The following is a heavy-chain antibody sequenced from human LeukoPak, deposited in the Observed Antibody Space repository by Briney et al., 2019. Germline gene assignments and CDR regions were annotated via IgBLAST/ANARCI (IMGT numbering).Heavy chain of an antibody. CDR2: IYYSGST. D-gene: IGHD2/OR15-2a*01. Sequence: SETLSLTCTVSGGSISSSSYYWGWIRQPPGKGLEWIGSIYYSGSTYYNPSLKSRVTISVDTSKNQFSLKLSSVTAADTAVYYCARPRLFRNDAFDIWGQGTMVTIPS. V-gene: IGHV4-39*01. CDR3: ARPRLFRNDAFDI. CDR1: GGSISSSSYY. J-gene: IGHJ3*02.